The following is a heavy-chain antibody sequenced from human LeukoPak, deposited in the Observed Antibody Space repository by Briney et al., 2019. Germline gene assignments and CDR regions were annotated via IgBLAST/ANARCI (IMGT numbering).Heavy chain of an antibody. D-gene: IGHD6-19*01. CDR1: GFTFTNYW. CDR3: ARDRGAMIAVAGTDY. V-gene: IGHV3-7*04. CDR2: IKEDGSEK. Sequence: GGSLRLSCAASGFTFTNYWMSWVRQAPGKGLEWVANIKEDGSEKYYVDSVKGRFTISRDNAKNSLYLQMNSLRAEDTAVYYCARDRGAMIAVAGTDYGGQGTLVTVSA. J-gene: IGHJ4*02.